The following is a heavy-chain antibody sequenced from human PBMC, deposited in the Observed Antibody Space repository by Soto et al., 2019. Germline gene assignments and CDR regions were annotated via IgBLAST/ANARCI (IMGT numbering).Heavy chain of an antibody. V-gene: IGHV1-69*01. D-gene: IGHD4-4*01. Sequence: QVQLVQSGADVKKPGSSVKVSCKASGGTFSNYPINWVRLAPGQGLEWMGGIIPIFGTANYAQKFQGRVTITADESTSTAYMELSSLRSEDTAVYYCARVNNYVIDYWGQGTLVTVSS. CDR3: ARVNNYVIDY. CDR2: IIPIFGTA. CDR1: GGTFSNYP. J-gene: IGHJ4*02.